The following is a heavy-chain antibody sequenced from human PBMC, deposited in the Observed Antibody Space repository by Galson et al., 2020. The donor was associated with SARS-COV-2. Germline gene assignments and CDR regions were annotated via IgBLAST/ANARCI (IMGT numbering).Heavy chain of an antibody. Sequence: SQTLSLTCAISGDSVSTNSAAWNWIRQSPSRGLEWLGRTYYRSKWYHDYAVSVKSRITINPDTSKNQFSLQLNSVTPEDTAVYFCARDQNFWGGLPIFDFWGQGTLVTVSS. V-gene: IGHV6-1*01. J-gene: IGHJ4*02. CDR3: ARDQNFWGGLPIFDF. CDR2: TYYRSKWYH. CDR1: GDSVSTNSAA. D-gene: IGHD3-16*01.